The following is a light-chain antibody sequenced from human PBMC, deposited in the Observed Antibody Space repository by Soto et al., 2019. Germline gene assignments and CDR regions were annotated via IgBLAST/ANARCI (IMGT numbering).Light chain of an antibody. CDR2: AAS. V-gene: IGKV1-9*01. Sequence: DIQMTQSPSTLLAFVGDRVTITCRASQGISSFSAWYQQKPGNAPKLLIYAASTLQIGVPSRFSGSGSGTDFTLTISSLQPADFAPYYCQQLQSYPSTVGGGTKVDIK. CDR1: QGISSF. CDR3: QQLQSYPST. J-gene: IGKJ4*01.